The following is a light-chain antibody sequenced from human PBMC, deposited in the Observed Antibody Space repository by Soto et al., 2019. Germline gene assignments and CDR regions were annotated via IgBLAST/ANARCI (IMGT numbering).Light chain of an antibody. J-gene: IGKJ1*01. CDR1: QGVTSRY. V-gene: IGKV3-20*01. CDR2: GAS. Sequence: EIVLTQSPGTLSLSPGERATLSCRASQGVTSRYLAWYQQKPGQAPRLLIFGASIRDTGVTDRFSGSGSGTDFTLTISRLEAEDSAVYYCQQYGSSPGTFGQGTKVDIK. CDR3: QQYGSSPGT.